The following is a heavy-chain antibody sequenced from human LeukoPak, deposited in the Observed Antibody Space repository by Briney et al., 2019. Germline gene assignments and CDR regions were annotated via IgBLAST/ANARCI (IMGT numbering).Heavy chain of an antibody. Sequence: SETLSLTCAVYGGSFSGYYWSWIRQPPGKGLDWIGEINHSGSTNYNPSLKSRVTISVDTSKNQFSLKLSSVTAADTAVYYCARGREDDFWSGYYNSGPDAFDIWGQGTMVTVSS. CDR3: ARGREDDFWSGYYNSGPDAFDI. V-gene: IGHV4-34*01. J-gene: IGHJ3*02. D-gene: IGHD3-3*01. CDR1: GGSFSGYY. CDR2: INHSGST.